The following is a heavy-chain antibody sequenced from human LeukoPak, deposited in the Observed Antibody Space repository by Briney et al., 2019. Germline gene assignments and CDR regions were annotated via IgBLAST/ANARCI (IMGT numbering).Heavy chain of an antibody. V-gene: IGHV3-21*04. D-gene: IGHD5-18*01. J-gene: IGHJ3*02. Sequence: GGSLRLSCAASGFTFSSYSMNWVRQAPGKGLEWVSSISSSSSYIYYADSVKGRFTISRDNAKNSLYLQMNSLRAEDTAVYYCAKDPRGIQLWPQRADAFDIWGQGTMVTVSS. CDR1: GFTFSSYS. CDR2: ISSSSSYI. CDR3: AKDPRGIQLWPQRADAFDI.